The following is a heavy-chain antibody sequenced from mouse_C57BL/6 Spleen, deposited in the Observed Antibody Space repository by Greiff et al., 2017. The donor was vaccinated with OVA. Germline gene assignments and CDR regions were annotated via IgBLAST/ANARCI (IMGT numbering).Heavy chain of an antibody. D-gene: IGHD2-4*01. V-gene: IGHV1-53*01. J-gene: IGHJ4*01. CDR3: ARGGYDYDQGYYAMDY. Sequence: QVQLQQPGTELVKPGASVKLSCKASGYTFTSYWMHWVKQRPGQGLEWIGNINPSNGGTNYNEKFKSKATLTVDKSSSTAYMQLSSLTSEDSAVYYCARGGYDYDQGYYAMDYWGQGTSGTVSS. CDR1: GYTFTSYW. CDR2: INPSNGGT.